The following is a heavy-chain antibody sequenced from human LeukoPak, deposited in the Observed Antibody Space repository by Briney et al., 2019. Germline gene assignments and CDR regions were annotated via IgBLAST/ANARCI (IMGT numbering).Heavy chain of an antibody. V-gene: IGHV3-30-3*01. D-gene: IGHD3-22*01. CDR1: GFTFSSYA. CDR2: ISYEGSNK. J-gene: IGHJ4*02. Sequence: GGSLRLSCAACGFTFSSYAMHWVRQAPGKGLEGVAVISYEGSNKYYADSVKGRFTISRDNSKNTLYLQMNSLRAEDTAVYYCARDYYDSSGYSSGSDYWGQGTLVTVSS. CDR3: ARDYYDSSGYSSGSDY.